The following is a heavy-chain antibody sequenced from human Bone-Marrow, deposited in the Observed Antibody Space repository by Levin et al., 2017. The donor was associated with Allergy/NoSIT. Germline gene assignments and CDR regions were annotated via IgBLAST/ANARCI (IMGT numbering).Heavy chain of an antibody. J-gene: IGHJ4*02. V-gene: IGHV3-9*01. CDR1: GFTFDDYA. Sequence: GGSLRLSCAASGFTFDDYAMHWVRQAPGKGLEWVSGISWNSGSIGYADSVKGRFTISRDNAKNSLYLQMNSLRAEDTALYYCAKDICRAAAGNGEFDYWGQGTLVTVSS. D-gene: IGHD6-13*01. CDR2: ISWNSGSI. CDR3: AKDICRAAAGNGEFDY.